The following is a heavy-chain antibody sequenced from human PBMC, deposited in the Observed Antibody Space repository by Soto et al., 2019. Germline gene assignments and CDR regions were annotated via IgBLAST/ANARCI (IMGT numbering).Heavy chain of an antibody. D-gene: IGHD1-26*01. CDR2: FSGYNGET. CDR3: ARYGVANAVGYFSYSGMDV. Sequence: GASVKVSCKASGYTLGWHGVTWVRQAPGQGLEWMGWFSGYNGETKYGENFQGRVTMTTDTSTSTVYMELRSLRSDDTAVYYCARYGVANAVGYFSYSGMDVWGQGTTVTVSS. CDR1: GYTLGWHG. J-gene: IGHJ6*02. V-gene: IGHV1-18*01.